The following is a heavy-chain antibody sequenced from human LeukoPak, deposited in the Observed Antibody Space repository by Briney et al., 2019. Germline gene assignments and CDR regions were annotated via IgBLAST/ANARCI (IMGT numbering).Heavy chain of an antibody. CDR3: ARDADTATWGSYGMDV. V-gene: IGHV4-34*01. Sequence: SETLSLTCAVYGGSFSGYYWSWIRQPPGKGLEWIGEINHSGSTNYNPSLKSRVTISVDTSKNQFSLKLSSVTAADTAVYYCARDADTATWGSYGMDVWGQGTTVTVSS. CDR1: GGSFSGYY. CDR2: INHSGST. D-gene: IGHD5-18*01. J-gene: IGHJ6*02.